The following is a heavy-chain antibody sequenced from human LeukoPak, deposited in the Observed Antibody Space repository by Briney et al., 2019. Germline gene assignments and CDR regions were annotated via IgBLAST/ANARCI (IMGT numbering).Heavy chain of an antibody. D-gene: IGHD3-10*01. CDR1: GFTFSSYS. CDR3: ARGSGYYGSGSYSPFDY. J-gene: IGHJ4*02. Sequence: GGSLRLSCAASGFTFSSYSMNWVRQAPGKGLEWVSSISSSSSYIYYADSVKGRFTISRDNAKNSLYLQMNSLRAEDTAVYYCARGSGYYGSGSYSPFDYWGQGTLVTVSS. CDR2: ISSSSSYI. V-gene: IGHV3-21*01.